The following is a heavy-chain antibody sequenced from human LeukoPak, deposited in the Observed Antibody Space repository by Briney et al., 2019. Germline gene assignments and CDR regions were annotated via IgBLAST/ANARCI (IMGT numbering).Heavy chain of an antibody. V-gene: IGHV4-34*01. D-gene: IGHD3-10*01. Sequence: KPSETLSLTCAVYGGSFSGYYWSWIRQPPGKGLEWIGEIYHSGSTNYNPSLKSRVTISVDTSKNQFSLKLSSVTAADTAVYYCARARIKLFDYWGQGTLVTVSS. CDR1: GGSFSGYY. CDR3: ARARIKLFDY. J-gene: IGHJ4*02. CDR2: IYHSGST.